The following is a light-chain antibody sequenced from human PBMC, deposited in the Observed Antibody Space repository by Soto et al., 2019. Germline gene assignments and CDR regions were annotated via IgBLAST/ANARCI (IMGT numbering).Light chain of an antibody. CDR1: SSDVGGYNY. J-gene: IGLJ1*01. CDR2: DVS. V-gene: IGLV2-14*01. Sequence: QSALTQPASASGSPGQSITISCTGTSSDVGGYNYVSWYQQHPGKAPKLMIYDVSNRPSGVSNRFSGSKSGNTASLTISGLQAEDEAAYYCSSYTSSSTLVFGTGTKVTVL. CDR3: SSYTSSSTLV.